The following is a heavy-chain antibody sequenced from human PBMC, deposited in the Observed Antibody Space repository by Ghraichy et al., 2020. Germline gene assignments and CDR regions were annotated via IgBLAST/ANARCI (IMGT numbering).Heavy chain of an antibody. J-gene: IGHJ6*02. V-gene: IGHV1-2*02. CDR1: GYTFTGYY. Sequence: ASVKVSCKASGYTFTGYYMHWVRQAPGQGLEWMGWINPNSGGTNYAQKFQGRVTMTRDTSISTAYMELSRLRSDDTAVYYCARDRSADTGIVGASYYYGMDVWGQGTTVTVSS. CDR3: ARDRSADTGIVGASYYYGMDV. D-gene: IGHD1-26*01. CDR2: INPNSGGT.